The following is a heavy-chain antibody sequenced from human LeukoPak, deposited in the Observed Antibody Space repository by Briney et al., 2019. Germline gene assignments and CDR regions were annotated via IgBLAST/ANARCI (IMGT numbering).Heavy chain of an antibody. CDR2: ISYDGSNK. V-gene: IGHV3-30*03. Sequence: GRSLRLSCAASGFTFSSYGMHWVRQAPGKGLEWVAVISYDGSNKYYADSVKGRFTISRDNAKNSLYLQMNSLRAEDTAVYYCARGPRVDFKLDYWGQGTLVTVSS. J-gene: IGHJ4*02. D-gene: IGHD3/OR15-3a*01. CDR3: ARGPRVDFKLDY. CDR1: GFTFSSYG.